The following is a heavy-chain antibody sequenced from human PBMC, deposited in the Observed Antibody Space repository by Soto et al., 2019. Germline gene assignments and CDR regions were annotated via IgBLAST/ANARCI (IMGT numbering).Heavy chain of an antibody. CDR1: GGTFSSYA. Sequence: SVKVSCKASGGTFSSYAISWVRQAPGQGLEWMGGIIPIFGTANYAQKFQGRVTITADKSTSTAYMELSSLRSEDTAVYYCARRIIVTTNDDYYYGMDVWGQGTTVTVSS. CDR2: IIPIFGTA. CDR3: ARRIIVTTNDDYYYGMDV. V-gene: IGHV1-69*06. D-gene: IGHD1-7*01. J-gene: IGHJ6*02.